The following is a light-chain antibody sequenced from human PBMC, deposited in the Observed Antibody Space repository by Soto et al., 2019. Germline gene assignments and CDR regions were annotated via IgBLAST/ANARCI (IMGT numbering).Light chain of an antibody. CDR2: AAS. CDR1: QSIDNW. V-gene: IGKV1-5*01. Sequence: DIQMTQSPSTLSASVGDRVTITCRASQSIDNWLAWYQQKQGKAPQLLIYAASTLETGVPSRFSGSGSGTEFTLPINSLQPEDFATYYYQQFYSYSTFGKATKVEIK. CDR3: QQFYSYST. J-gene: IGKJ1*01.